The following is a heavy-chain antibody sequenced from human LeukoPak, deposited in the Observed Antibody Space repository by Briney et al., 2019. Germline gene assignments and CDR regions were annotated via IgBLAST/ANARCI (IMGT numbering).Heavy chain of an antibody. CDR3: ARGGDSSSWYRASPNWFDP. D-gene: IGHD6-13*01. V-gene: IGHV1-18*01. CDR1: GYTFTSYG. Sequence: ASVKVSCKASGYTFTSYGISWVRQAPGQGLEWMGWISPYNGNTNYAQKLQGRVTMTTDTSTSTAYMELRSLRSGDTAVYYCARGGDSSSWYRASPNWFDPWGQGTLVTVSS. J-gene: IGHJ5*02. CDR2: ISPYNGNT.